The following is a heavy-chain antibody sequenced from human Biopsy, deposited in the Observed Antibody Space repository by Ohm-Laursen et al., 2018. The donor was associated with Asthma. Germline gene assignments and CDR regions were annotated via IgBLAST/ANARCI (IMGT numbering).Heavy chain of an antibody. V-gene: IGHV3-66*01. CDR2: IYSGGTS. D-gene: IGHD6-6*01. CDR3: ARKIAARGGMGV. CDR1: GFAVSRDY. Sequence: GSLRLSCSASGFAVSRDYMFWVRLAPGKGLEWVSVIYSGGTSHTADSVRGRFTISRDNSKNTLYLQMNSLRAEDTAVYYCARKIAARGGMGVWGQGTTVTVSS. J-gene: IGHJ6*02.